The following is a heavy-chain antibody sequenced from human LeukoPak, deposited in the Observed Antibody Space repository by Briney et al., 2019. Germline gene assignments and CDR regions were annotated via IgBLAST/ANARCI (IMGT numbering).Heavy chain of an antibody. CDR2: FDPEDGET. D-gene: IGHD3-10*01. CDR1: GYTLTELS. V-gene: IGHV1-24*01. J-gene: IGHJ6*02. CDR3: ATVMVRGVRYGMDV. Sequence: ASVKVSCKVSGYTLTELSMHWVRQAPGKGLEWMGGFDPEDGETIYAQKFQGRVTMTEDTSTDTAYMELSSLRSEDTAVYYCATVMVRGVRYGMDVWGQGTTVTVSS.